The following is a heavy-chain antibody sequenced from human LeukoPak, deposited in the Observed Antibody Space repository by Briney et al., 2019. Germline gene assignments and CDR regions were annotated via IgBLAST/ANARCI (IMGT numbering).Heavy chain of an antibody. CDR3: ARGPLGHYDSSGYYQRRFVYYMDV. D-gene: IGHD3-22*01. Sequence: PSQTLSLTCTVSGGSISSGSYYWSWIRQPAGKGLEWIGRIYTSGSTNYNPSLKSRVTISIDTSKNQFSLKLSSVTAADTAVYYCARGPLGHYDSSGYYQRRFVYYMDVWGKGTTVTVSS. CDR1: GGSISSGSYY. J-gene: IGHJ6*03. V-gene: IGHV4-61*02. CDR2: IYTSGST.